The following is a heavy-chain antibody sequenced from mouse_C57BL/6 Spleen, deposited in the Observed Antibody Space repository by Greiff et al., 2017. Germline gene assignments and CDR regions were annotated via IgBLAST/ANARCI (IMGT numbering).Heavy chain of an antibody. J-gene: IGHJ4*01. CDR1: GYTFTSYG. Sequence: VQLQESGAELARPGASVKLSCKASGYTFTSYGISWVKQRPGQGLEWIGEIYPRSGNTYYNEKFKGKATLTADKSSSTAYMELRSLTSEDSAVYFCARYYGSSPYYAMDYWGQGTSVTVSS. CDR2: IYPRSGNT. V-gene: IGHV1-81*01. CDR3: ARYYGSSPYYAMDY. D-gene: IGHD1-1*01.